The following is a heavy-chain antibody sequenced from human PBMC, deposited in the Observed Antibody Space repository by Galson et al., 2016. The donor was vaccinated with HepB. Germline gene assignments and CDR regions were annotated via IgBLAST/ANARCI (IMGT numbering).Heavy chain of an antibody. CDR3: ARVYYYGSGTYRPLDS. CDR1: KFSFSDYS. CDR2: ISGSRSTI. V-gene: IGHV3-11*01. Sequence: SLRLSCAASKFSFSDYSMSWIRQAPGKGLEWVSFISGSRSTIKYADSVKGRFTISRDNAKNSLSLQMNSLRAEDTAVYYCARVYYYGSGTYRPLDSWGQGNLVTVSS. D-gene: IGHD3-10*01. J-gene: IGHJ4*02.